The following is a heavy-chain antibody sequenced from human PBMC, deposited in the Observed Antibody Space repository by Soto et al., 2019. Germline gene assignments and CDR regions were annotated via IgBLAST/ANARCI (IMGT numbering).Heavy chain of an antibody. CDR1: GYSFTSYA. J-gene: IGHJ4*02. CDR2: INAANGNT. CDR3: AGREWLDD. D-gene: IGHD6-19*01. V-gene: IGHV1-3*01. Sequence: QVQLVQSGAEVKKPGASVKVSCKASGYSFTSYAIHWVRQAPGQGLECMGWINAANGNTRYSQKFQGRVTITRDTSATTAYMDRSSLTSGDPAVHYCAGREWLDDWGQGTLITVSS.